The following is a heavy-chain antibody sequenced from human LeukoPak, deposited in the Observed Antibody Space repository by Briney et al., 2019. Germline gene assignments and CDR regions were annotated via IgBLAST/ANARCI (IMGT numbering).Heavy chain of an antibody. D-gene: IGHD5-18*01. Sequence: GGSLRLSSAASGFTFNNYWMTWVCQAPGKGLEWVAHIHESGSYQNYVDSVRGRFTVSRDNTKRVLYLQMDSLRAEDTAVYYCARDIPGGASFLDQWGQGTLVTVSS. CDR3: ARDIPGGASFLDQ. CDR2: IHESGSYQ. V-gene: IGHV3-7*01. CDR1: GFTFNNYW. J-gene: IGHJ5*02.